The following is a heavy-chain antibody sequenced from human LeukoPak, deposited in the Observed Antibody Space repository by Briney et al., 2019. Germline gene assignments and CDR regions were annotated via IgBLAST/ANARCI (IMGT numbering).Heavy chain of an antibody. V-gene: IGHV3-9*01. CDR1: GLTFDDYA. Sequence: GRSLRLSCAASGLTFDDYAMHWVRQAPGEGLEWVSGISWNRGSIGYADSVKGRFTLSRDNAKNSLYLQMNSLRAEDTALYYCARGRLYYYYGMDVWGQGTTVTVSS. CDR3: ARGRLYYYYGMDV. CDR2: ISWNRGSI. J-gene: IGHJ6*02.